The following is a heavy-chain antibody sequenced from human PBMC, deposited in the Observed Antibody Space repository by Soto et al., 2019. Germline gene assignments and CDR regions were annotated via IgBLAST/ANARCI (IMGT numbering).Heavy chain of an antibody. CDR2: IKEDGSEK. J-gene: IGHJ4*02. Sequence: DVQVVESGGGLVQPGGSLTLSCSASGFTLSNYWMSWVRQAAGKGLEWVANIKEDGSEKYYVDSVEGRFTISRDNAKNSLFLQRDSLRAYDTAVYDCVRGGLTFDYWGQGTLVIVTS. CDR1: GFTLSNYW. D-gene: IGHD5-12*01. CDR3: VRGGLTFDY. V-gene: IGHV3-7*01.